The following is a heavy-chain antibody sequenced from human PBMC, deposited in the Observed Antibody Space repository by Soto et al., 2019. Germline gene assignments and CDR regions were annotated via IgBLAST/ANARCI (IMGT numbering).Heavy chain of an antibody. Sequence: GGAVQVSCKASGYTFTSYYMHWVRQAPGRGREGVGIINPSGGSTSYAQKFQGRVTMTTDTSTSTVYMELRSLRSEDTAVYYCARIAARPDLDRRGYGMDVWGQRTQVTVSS. CDR2: INPSGGST. CDR3: ARIAARPDLDRRGYGMDV. D-gene: IGHD6-6*01. J-gene: IGHJ6*02. V-gene: IGHV1-46*01. CDR1: GYTFTSYY.